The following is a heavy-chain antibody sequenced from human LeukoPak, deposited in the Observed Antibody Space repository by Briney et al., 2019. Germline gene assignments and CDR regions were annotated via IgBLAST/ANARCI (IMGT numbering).Heavy chain of an antibody. CDR3: ARNSGSNRPVDC. V-gene: IGHV3-74*01. D-gene: IGHD1-26*01. J-gene: IGHJ4*02. Sequence: PGGFLRLSCAASGFTFSSYWMHWVRQAPGKGLVWISGINTDGSTTSYADSVKGRFTISRDNANNTLYLQMNSLRAEDTAVYYCARNSGSNRPVDCWGQGTLVAVSS. CDR1: GFTFSSYW. CDR2: INTDGSTT.